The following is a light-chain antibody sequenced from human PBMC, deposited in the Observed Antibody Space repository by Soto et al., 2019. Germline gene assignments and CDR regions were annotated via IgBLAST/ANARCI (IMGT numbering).Light chain of an antibody. Sequence: AIRMTQSPSSLSASTGDGVTITCRASQGISSYLAWYQQKPWKAPKLLIYAASTLQSGVPSRFSGSGSGTDFTLTISCLQSEDFATYYCQQYYSYPWTFGQGTKVDIK. CDR1: QGISSY. J-gene: IGKJ1*01. CDR2: AAS. CDR3: QQYYSYPWT. V-gene: IGKV1-8*01.